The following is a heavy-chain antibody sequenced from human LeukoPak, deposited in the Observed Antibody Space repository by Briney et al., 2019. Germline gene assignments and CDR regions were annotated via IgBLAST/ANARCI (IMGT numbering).Heavy chain of an antibody. CDR1: GLTFSSYG. D-gene: IGHD1-14*01. V-gene: IGHV3-30*02. CDR3: AKAEPMNY. J-gene: IGHJ4*02. CDR2: IRYDGSDK. Sequence: PGGSLRLSCAASGLTFSSYGMHWVRQAPGKGLEWVAYIRYDGSDKDYAEFVRGRFTISRDNSKSTLYLQMNSLRAEDTALYYCAKAEPMNYWGQGTLVTVSS.